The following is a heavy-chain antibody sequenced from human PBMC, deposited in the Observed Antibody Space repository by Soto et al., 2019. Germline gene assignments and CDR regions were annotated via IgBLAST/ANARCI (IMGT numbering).Heavy chain of an antibody. Sequence: QVQLVESGGGVVQPERSLRLSCAASGFIFSSYSMHWVRQAPGKGLEWVAIISNDGSNKDYVDSVKGRFTISRDNSNNTLSLQMNSLRAEDTAVYYCARDQFLDAFDIWGQGTMVTVSS. J-gene: IGHJ3*02. D-gene: IGHD2-21*01. CDR1: GFIFSSYS. CDR2: ISNDGSNK. V-gene: IGHV3-30-3*01. CDR3: ARDQFLDAFDI.